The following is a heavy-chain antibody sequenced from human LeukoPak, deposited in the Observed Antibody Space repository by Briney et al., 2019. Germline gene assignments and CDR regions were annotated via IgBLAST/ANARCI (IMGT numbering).Heavy chain of an antibody. CDR3: ARDSPYGDYDSFDI. D-gene: IGHD4-17*01. CDR2: IKEDGSEK. V-gene: IGHV3-7*01. Sequence: GGSLRLSCAASGFTLSTYWMSWGRQAPGKGVEWVANIKEDGSEKYYVDSVKGRFTISRDNAKNSLFLEMNTLRAEDTAVYYCARDSPYGDYDSFDIWGQGTMVTVSS. J-gene: IGHJ3*02. CDR1: GFTLSTYW.